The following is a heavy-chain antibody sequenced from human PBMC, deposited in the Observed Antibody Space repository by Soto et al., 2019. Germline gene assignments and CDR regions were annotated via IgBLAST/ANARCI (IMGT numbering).Heavy chain of an antibody. J-gene: IGHJ3*02. V-gene: IGHV4-39*01. CDR2: IYYSGST. D-gene: IGHD2-15*01. Sequence: SETLSLTCTVSGGSISSSSYYWGWIRQPPGKGLEWIGSIYYSGSTYYNPSLKSRVTISVDTSKNQFSLKLSSVTAADTAVYYCARPLYCSGGSCYGFSSAFDIWGRGTMVTV. CDR1: GGSISSSSYY. CDR3: ARPLYCSGGSCYGFSSAFDI.